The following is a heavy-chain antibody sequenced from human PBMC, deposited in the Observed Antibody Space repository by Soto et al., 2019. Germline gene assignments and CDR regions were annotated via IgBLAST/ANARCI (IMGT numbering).Heavy chain of an antibody. D-gene: IGHD6-19*01. CDR1: GFTFSYAW. Sequence: GGSLRLSCAASGFTFSYAWMIWVRQAPGRGLEWVGRIKGKGDGGTTDYAAPVKDRFTISRDDSKSTVYLQMNSLKTEDTAVYYCTTVVAGTSNWGQGTLVTVSS. CDR3: TTVVAGTSN. V-gene: IGHV3-15*01. CDR2: IKGKGDGGTT. J-gene: IGHJ4*02.